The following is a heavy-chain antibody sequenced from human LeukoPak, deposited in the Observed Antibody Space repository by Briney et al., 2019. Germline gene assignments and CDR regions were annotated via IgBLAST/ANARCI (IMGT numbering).Heavy chain of an antibody. CDR1: RYTFTGYH. Sequence: ASVKVSCKASRYTFTGYHMHWVRQAPGQGLEWMGWINPNSGGTNYAQKFQGRVTMTRDTSISTAYMELSRLRSDDTAVYYCARKIEYSSSSLEYYFDYWGQGTLVTVSS. D-gene: IGHD6-6*01. CDR2: INPNSGGT. J-gene: IGHJ4*02. CDR3: ARKIEYSSSSLEYYFDY. V-gene: IGHV1-2*02.